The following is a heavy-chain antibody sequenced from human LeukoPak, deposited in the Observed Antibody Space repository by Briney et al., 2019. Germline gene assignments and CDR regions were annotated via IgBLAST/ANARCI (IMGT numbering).Heavy chain of an antibody. CDR3: ARMVPVRDGCNIIDY. CDR2: INRNSGGA. Sequence: ASVKVSCKASGYTFTGYYMHWVRQAPGQRLEWMGWINRNSGGANYAQKFPGRVTMTRDTSISTAYVELSRLRSDDTAVYYCARMVPVRDGCNIIDYWGQGTLVTVSS. J-gene: IGHJ4*02. D-gene: IGHD5-24*01. V-gene: IGHV1-2*02. CDR1: GYTFTGYY.